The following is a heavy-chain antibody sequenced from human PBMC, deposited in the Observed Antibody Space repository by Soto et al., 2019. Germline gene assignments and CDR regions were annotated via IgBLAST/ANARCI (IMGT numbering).Heavy chain of an antibody. D-gene: IGHD3-10*01. CDR2: ISYDGTNT. V-gene: IGHV3-30*18. Sequence: QARLVESGGGVVQPGRSLRLSCVASGFTLSGYGMHWVRQAPGKGLEWLGVISYDGTNTYYADSVKGRFTVSSDNSKNTLYLQMNSLRPEDTAVYYCAKDRLQHLVRGWLDPWGQGTLVTVSS. CDR1: GFTLSGYG. CDR3: AKDRLQHLVRGWLDP. J-gene: IGHJ5*02.